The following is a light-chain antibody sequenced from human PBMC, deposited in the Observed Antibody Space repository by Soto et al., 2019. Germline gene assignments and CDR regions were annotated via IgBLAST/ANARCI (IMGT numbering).Light chain of an antibody. CDR1: SSDVGGYNH. CDR3: SSYTSTRTVV. CDR2: DVT. Sequence: QSALTQPASASGSPGQSITISCTGTSSDVGGYNHVAWYQHHPGKAPRLMIYDVTNRPSGVSSRFSGSKSGNTASLTISGLQAEDEADYYCSSYTSTRTVVFGEGTKLTVL. V-gene: IGLV2-14*03. J-gene: IGLJ2*01.